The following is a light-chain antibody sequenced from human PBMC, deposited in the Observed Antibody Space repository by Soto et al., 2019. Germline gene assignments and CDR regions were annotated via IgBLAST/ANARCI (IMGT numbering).Light chain of an antibody. CDR3: QQRSNWPIT. CDR1: QSISNY. CDR2: DAS. V-gene: IGKV3-11*01. J-gene: IGKJ5*01. Sequence: EVMLSLSPATLSLNPGERATLSCRASQSISNYLAWYQQKPGQAPRLLIYDASNRATGIPARFSGSGSGTDFTLTISSLEPEDFAVYYCQQRSNWPITFGQGRLLAV.